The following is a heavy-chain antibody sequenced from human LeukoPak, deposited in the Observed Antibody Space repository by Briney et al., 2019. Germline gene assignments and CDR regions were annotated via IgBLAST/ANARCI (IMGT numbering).Heavy chain of an antibody. J-gene: IGHJ6*02. Sequence: GGSLGLSCAASGFIFSSYGMHWVRQAPGKGLEWVAFIWNDGINKYYADSVKGRFTISRDNSKNTLYLQMNSLRAEDTAVYYCASWGFGSGSYLTLYGLDVWGQGTTVTVSS. V-gene: IGHV3-33*01. CDR3: ASWGFGSGSYLTLYGLDV. CDR2: IWNDGINK. D-gene: IGHD3-10*01. CDR1: GFIFSSYG.